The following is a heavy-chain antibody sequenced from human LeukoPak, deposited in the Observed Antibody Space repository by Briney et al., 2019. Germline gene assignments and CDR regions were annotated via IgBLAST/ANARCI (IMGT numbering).Heavy chain of an antibody. CDR2: MNPNSGDT. CDR1: GYTFSNYD. D-gene: IGHD3-22*01. J-gene: IGHJ4*02. V-gene: IGHV1-8*03. CDR3: ARGLESYDSSTYPVLSS. Sequence: GASVKVSCKASGYTFSNYDINWVRQATGQGLEWMGWMNPNSGDTRYAQKFQGRVTTTRNTSINTAYMELSSLRSEDTAVYYCARGLESYDSSTYPVLSSWGQGTLVTVSS.